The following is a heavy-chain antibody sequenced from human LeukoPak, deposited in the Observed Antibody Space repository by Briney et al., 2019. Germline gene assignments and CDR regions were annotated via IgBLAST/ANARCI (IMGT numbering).Heavy chain of an antibody. D-gene: IGHD3-10*01. Sequence: PGGSLRLSCAASGFTFSSYSMNWVRQAPGKGLEWVSSISSSSSYIYYADSVKGRFTISRDNSKNTPYLQMNSLRAEDTAVYYCAKDAKQYYYGSGSEYFQHWGQGTLVTVSS. CDR1: GFTFSSYS. CDR3: AKDAKQYYYGSGSEYFQH. CDR2: ISSSSSYI. J-gene: IGHJ1*01. V-gene: IGHV3-21*04.